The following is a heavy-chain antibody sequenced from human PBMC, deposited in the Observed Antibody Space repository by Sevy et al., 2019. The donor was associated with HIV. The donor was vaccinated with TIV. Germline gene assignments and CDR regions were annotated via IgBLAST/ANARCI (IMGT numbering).Heavy chain of an antibody. V-gene: IGHV3-43*01. CDR3: ARDSDGFRALNGEGFY. CDR2: ISWDGRGT. CDR1: GFTFDEYT. Sequence: GGSLRLSCAASGFTFDEYTMHWVRQAPGKGLEWVSPISWDGRGTFYADSVKGRLTISRDNSKNSLFLQMNSLRTDDTALYYCARDSDGFRALNGEGFYWGQGTQVTVSS. D-gene: IGHD7-27*01. J-gene: IGHJ4*02.